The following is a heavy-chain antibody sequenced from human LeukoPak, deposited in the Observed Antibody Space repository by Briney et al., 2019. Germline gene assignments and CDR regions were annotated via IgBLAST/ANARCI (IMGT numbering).Heavy chain of an antibody. Sequence: PGRSLRLPCAASGFTFDDYAMHWVRQAPGKGLEWVSGISWNSGSIGYADSVKGRFTISRDNAKNSLYLQMNSLRAEDTAVYYCAKISAAGRFFDYWGQGTLVTVSS. V-gene: IGHV3-9*01. CDR2: ISWNSGSI. CDR1: GFTFDDYA. D-gene: IGHD2-2*01. J-gene: IGHJ4*02. CDR3: AKISAAGRFFDY.